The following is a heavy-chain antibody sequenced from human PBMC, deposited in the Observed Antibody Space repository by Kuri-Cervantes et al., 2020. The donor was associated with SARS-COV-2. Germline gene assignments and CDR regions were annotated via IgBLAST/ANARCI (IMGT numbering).Heavy chain of an antibody. D-gene: IGHD3-16*01. V-gene: IGHV1-69*13. CDR1: GYTFTGYY. Sequence: SVKVSCKASGYTFTGYYMHWARQAPGQGLEWMGGIIPIFGTANYAQKFQGRVTITADESTSTAYMELSSLRSEDTAVYYCASLGDAGDLSPPFDHWGQGTLVTVSS. J-gene: IGHJ4*02. CDR3: ASLGDAGDLSPPFDH. CDR2: IIPIFGTA.